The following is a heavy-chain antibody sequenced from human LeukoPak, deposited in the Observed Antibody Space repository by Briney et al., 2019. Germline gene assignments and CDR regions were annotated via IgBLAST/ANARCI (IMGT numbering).Heavy chain of an antibody. Sequence: SETLSLTCAVYGGSFSGYYWSWIRQPPGKGLEWIGEINHSGSTNYNPSLKSRVTISVDTSKNQFSLKLSSVTAADTAVYYCARFIGGGVRNAQNNWFDPWGQGTLATVSS. CDR1: GGSFSGYY. J-gene: IGHJ5*02. D-gene: IGHD4-23*01. V-gene: IGHV4-34*01. CDR3: ARFIGGGVRNAQNNWFDP. CDR2: INHSGST.